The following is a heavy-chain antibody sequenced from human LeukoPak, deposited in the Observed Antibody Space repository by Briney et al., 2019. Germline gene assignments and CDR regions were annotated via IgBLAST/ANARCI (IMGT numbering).Heavy chain of an antibody. CDR2: IGGSGGVT. V-gene: IGHV3-23*01. D-gene: IGHD2-2*01. Sequence: HAGGSLRLSCATSGFTFSTYALTWVRQAPAKGLEWVSTIGGSGGVTYYADSVKGRFTISRDNSKNTLYLQMNSLRAEDTAVYYCAKDERGGDCTSASCTNWFGPWGQGTLVTVSS. CDR1: GFTFSTYA. J-gene: IGHJ5*02. CDR3: AKDERGGDCTSASCTNWFGP.